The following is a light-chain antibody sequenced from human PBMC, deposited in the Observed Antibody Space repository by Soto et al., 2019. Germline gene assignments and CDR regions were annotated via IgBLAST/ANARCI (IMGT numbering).Light chain of an antibody. V-gene: IGKV3-15*01. J-gene: IGKJ4*01. CDR2: GAS. Sequence: EIVMTQSPATLSVSPGERATLSCRARQSVSSNLAWYQQKPGQAPRLLIYGASTRATGIPARFSGRGSGTEFSLTISRLVPEDFAVYYCQQFSSYPLTFGGGTKVDIK. CDR3: QQFSSYPLT. CDR1: QSVSSN.